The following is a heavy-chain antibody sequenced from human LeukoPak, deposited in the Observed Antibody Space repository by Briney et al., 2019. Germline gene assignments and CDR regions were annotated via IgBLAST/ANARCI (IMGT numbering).Heavy chain of an antibody. Sequence: ASVKVSCKASGYTFTSYGISWVRRAPGQGLEWMGWISAYNGNTNYAQKLQGRVTMTTDTSTSTAYMELRSLRSDDTAVYYCARVRSYAXAFDIXXQGTMVTVSS. CDR2: ISAYNGNT. CDR1: GYTFTSYG. V-gene: IGHV1-18*01. D-gene: IGHD6-6*01. J-gene: IGHJ3*02. CDR3: ARVRSYAXAFDI.